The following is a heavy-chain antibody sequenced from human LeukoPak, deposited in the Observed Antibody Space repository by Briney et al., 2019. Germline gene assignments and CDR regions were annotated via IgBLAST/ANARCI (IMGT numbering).Heavy chain of an antibody. CDR1: GFTFSSYS. V-gene: IGHV3-21*01. Sequence: TGGSLRLSCAASGFTFSSYSMNWVRQAPGKGLEWVSSISSSSSYIYYADSVKGRFTISRDNAKNSLYLQMNSLRAEDTAVYYCARDYRKIAARREFDYWGLGTLVTVSS. J-gene: IGHJ4*02. CDR3: ARDYRKIAARREFDY. D-gene: IGHD6-6*01. CDR2: ISSSSSYI.